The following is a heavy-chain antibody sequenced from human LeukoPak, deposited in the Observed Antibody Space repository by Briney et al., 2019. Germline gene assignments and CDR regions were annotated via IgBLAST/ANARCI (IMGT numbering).Heavy chain of an antibody. CDR1: GFTFSSYG. Sequence: PGGSLRLSCAASGFTFSSYGMSWVRPAPGQGLEWVSALSGSGNSTYYADSGKGRFTISRDNSKNILYLQMNSLRAGDTATYYCAKDLYCGRTSCSSNWGQGILVTVSS. CDR2: LSGSGNST. CDR3: AKDLYCGRTSCSSN. D-gene: IGHD2-2*01. V-gene: IGHV3-23*01. J-gene: IGHJ4*02.